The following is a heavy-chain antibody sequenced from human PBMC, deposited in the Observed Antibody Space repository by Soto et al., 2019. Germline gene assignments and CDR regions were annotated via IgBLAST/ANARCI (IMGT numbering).Heavy chain of an antibody. D-gene: IGHD3-10*01. J-gene: IGHJ6*03. V-gene: IGHV1-3*01. CDR3: ARSWFGESRGAGYYYYMDV. Sequence: QVQLVQSGAEVKKPGASVKVSCKASGYTFTSYAMHWVRQAPGQRLEWMGWINAGNGNTKYSQKFQGRVTITRDTSASTAYMELSSLRSEDTAVYYCARSWFGESRGAGYYYYMDVWGKGTMVTVSS. CDR1: GYTFTSYA. CDR2: INAGNGNT.